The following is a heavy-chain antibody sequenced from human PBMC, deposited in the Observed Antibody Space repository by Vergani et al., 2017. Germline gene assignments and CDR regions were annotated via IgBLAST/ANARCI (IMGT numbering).Heavy chain of an antibody. D-gene: IGHD3-3*01. CDR1: GITFSSYW. Sequence: VQLVESGGGVVQPGESLTLSCTASGITFSSYWMSWVRQAPGKGLEWVANIKHDGSDKYYVDSIKGRFTISRDNTKNSLYLQMNSLRAEDTAVYYCAREKIDPHIAIFGVVPHYYYNMDAWDRGPTITVSS. CDR3: AREKIDPHIAIFGVVPHYYYNMDA. V-gene: IGHV3-7*01. CDR2: IKHDGSDK. J-gene: IGHJ6*03.